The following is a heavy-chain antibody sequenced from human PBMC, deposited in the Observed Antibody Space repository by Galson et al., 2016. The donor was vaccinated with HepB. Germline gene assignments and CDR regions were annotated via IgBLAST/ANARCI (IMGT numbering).Heavy chain of an antibody. V-gene: IGHV4-61*01. CDR3: ARGKYRLDQ. D-gene: IGHD2-2*01. CDR2: IYYTGSS. J-gene: IGHJ4*02. CDR1: GDSVSGTNYY. Sequence: ETLSLTCSVSGDSVSGTNYYWTWIRQPPGKGLEWIGYIYYTGSSNFSPSLKSRITMSVDTSKNQFSLRLSSVTAADTAVYFCARGKYRLDQWGQGTLVTVSS.